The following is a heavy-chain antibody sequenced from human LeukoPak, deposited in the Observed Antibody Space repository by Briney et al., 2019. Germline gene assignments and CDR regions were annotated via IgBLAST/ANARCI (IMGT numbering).Heavy chain of an antibody. V-gene: IGHV4-61*01. CDR1: GGSISSSSYY. J-gene: IGHJ3*02. D-gene: IGHD3-22*01. CDR2: IYYSGST. CDR3: AREAGYYDSSGYYYDAFDI. Sequence: SETLSLTCTVSGGSISSSSYYWSWIRQPPGKGLEWIGYIYYSGSTNYNPSLKSRVTISVDTSKNQFSLKLSSVTAADTAVYYCAREAGYYDSSGYYYDAFDIWGQGTMVTVSS.